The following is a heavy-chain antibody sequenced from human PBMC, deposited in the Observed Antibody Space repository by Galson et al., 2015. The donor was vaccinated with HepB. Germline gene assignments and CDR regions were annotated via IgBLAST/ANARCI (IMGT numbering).Heavy chain of an antibody. Sequence: SVKVSCKASGDTLSSYTISWVRQAPGQGLEWMGRIIPVAGIANYAQKFQGRVTMTADKTTSTAYMELSSLRSEDTAVYYCARGIAAAGTAWNWSDPWGQGTLVTVSS. CDR2: IIPVAGIA. J-gene: IGHJ5*02. CDR3: ARGIAAAGTAWNWSDP. D-gene: IGHD6-13*01. V-gene: IGHV1-69*02. CDR1: GDTLSSYT.